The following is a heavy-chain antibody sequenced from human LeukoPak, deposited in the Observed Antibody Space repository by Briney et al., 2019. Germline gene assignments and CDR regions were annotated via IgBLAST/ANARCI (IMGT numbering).Heavy chain of an antibody. D-gene: IGHD5-18*01. CDR1: GFTFSSYW. J-gene: IGHJ5*02. CDR2: IKQDGSEK. Sequence: GGSLRLSCAASGFTFSSYWMSWVRQAPGKGLEWVANIKQDGSEKYYVDSVKGRFTISRDNAKNSLYLQMNSLRAEDTAVHYCARERGYSYGINWFDPWGQGTLVTVSS. V-gene: IGHV3-7*01. CDR3: ARERGYSYGINWFDP.